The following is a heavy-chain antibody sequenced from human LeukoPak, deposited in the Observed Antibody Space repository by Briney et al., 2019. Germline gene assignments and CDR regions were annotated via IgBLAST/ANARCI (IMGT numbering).Heavy chain of an antibody. CDR3: ARGGSGYDSFYYYGMDV. V-gene: IGHV4-39*07. CDR1: GGSISSSNYY. CDR2: IYYSGST. Sequence: SSETLSLTCTVSGGSISSSNYYWGWIRLPPGKGLEWIGSIYYSGSTYYNPSLKSRVTISVDTSKNQFSLKLRSVTAADTAVYYCARGGSGYDSFYYYGMDVWGQGTTVTVSS. D-gene: IGHD5-12*01. J-gene: IGHJ6*02.